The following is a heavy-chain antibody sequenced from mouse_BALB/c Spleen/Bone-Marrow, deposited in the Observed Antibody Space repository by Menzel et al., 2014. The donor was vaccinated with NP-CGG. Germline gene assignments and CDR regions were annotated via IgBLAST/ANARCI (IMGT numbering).Heavy chain of an antibody. D-gene: IGHD2-1*01. Sequence: VKLMEPGPELVRPGVSVKISCKGSGYTFTDYAMHWVKQSHAKSLEWIGVISTYSGNTNYNQKFKGKATMTVDKSSSTAYMELARLTSEDSAIYYCASPIYYGNYEGFAYWGQGTLVTVSA. V-gene: IGHV1-67*01. J-gene: IGHJ3*01. CDR1: GYTFTDYA. CDR2: ISTYSGNT. CDR3: ASPIYYGNYEGFAY.